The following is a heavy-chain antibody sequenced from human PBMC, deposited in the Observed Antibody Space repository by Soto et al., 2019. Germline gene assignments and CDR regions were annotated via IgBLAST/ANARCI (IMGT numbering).Heavy chain of an antibody. D-gene: IGHD1-1*01. J-gene: IGHJ4*02. CDR1: GYTFTNHD. Sequence: QVQLVQSGAEVKKPGASVKVSCKASGYTFTNHDINWVLQATGQGPEWMGWMNPNSGDTGYSQNFQGRVTMTRDTSIRTAYMELSSLISEDTAVYYCARVGGNWNDDYFDNWGQGTQVTVSS. V-gene: IGHV1-8*01. CDR2: MNPNSGDT. CDR3: ARVGGNWNDDYFDN.